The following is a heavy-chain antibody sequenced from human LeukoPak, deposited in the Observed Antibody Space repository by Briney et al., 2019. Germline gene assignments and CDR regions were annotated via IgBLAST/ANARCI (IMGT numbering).Heavy chain of an antibody. V-gene: IGHV3-74*01. D-gene: IGHD6-13*01. Sequence: GGSLRLSCAASGFTFSSYWMHWVRQAPGKGLVWVSRINSDGSSTSYADSVKGRFTISRDKAKNTLYLQMNSLRAEDTAVYYCARERGGIAAAGTGTFDPWGQGTLVTVSS. J-gene: IGHJ5*02. CDR1: GFTFSSYW. CDR2: INSDGSST. CDR3: ARERGGIAAAGTGTFDP.